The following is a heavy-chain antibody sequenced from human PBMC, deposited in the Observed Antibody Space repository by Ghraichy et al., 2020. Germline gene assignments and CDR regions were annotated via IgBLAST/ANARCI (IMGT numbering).Heavy chain of an antibody. V-gene: IGHV3-23*01. CDR2: ISASGGNT. CDR3: AKALSGVPHYFDF. CDR1: GFSFASYA. J-gene: IGHJ4*02. Sequence: GGSLRLSFAASGFSFASYAMTWVRQAPGKGLEWVSAISASGGNTYYADSVKGRFTIARDNSKNTLSLQMKSLRAEDTAVFYCAKALSGVPHYFDFWGQGTLVTVSS. D-gene: IGHD3-3*01.